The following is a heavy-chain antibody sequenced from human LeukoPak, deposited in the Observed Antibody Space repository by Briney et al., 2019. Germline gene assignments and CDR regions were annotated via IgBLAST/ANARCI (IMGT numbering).Heavy chain of an antibody. CDR3: ARILQPYCSGGSCYQAFDI. CDR1: GFTFSSYS. Sequence: PGGSQRLSCAASGFTFSSYSMNWVRQAPGKGLEWVSSISSSSSYIYYADSVKGRFTISRDNAKNSLYLQMNSLRAEDTAVYYCARILQPYCSGGSCYQAFDIWGQGTMVTVSS. CDR2: ISSSSSYI. D-gene: IGHD2-15*01. V-gene: IGHV3-21*01. J-gene: IGHJ3*02.